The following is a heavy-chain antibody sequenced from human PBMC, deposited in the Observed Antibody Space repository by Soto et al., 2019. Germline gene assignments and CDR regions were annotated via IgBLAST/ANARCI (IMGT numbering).Heavy chain of an antibody. CDR1: GFTFSSYS. CDR2: ISSSSSTI. CDR3: ARVGLLWCGELLYDFDY. Sequence: EVQLVESGGGLVQPGGSLRLSCAASGFTFSSYSMNWVRQAPGKGLEWVSYISSSSSTIYYAASVKGRFTISRDNAKNALYLHMKILRAEDTAVYYCARVGLLWCGELLYDFDYWGQGTQVCVSS. D-gene: IGHD3-10*01. V-gene: IGHV3-48*01. J-gene: IGHJ4*02.